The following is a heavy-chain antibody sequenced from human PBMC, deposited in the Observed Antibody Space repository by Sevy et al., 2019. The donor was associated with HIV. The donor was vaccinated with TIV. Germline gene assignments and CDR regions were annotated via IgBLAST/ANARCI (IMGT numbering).Heavy chain of an antibody. CDR2: LDNSGDNT. V-gene: IGHV3-23*01. CDR1: GFTFDNYA. J-gene: IGHJ4*02. Sequence: GGSLRLSCAASGFTFDNYAMTWVRQTPWKGLEWVSTLDNSGDNTYNADSVKGRFTISRDNSKNTRYLQMDSLRAEDTAIYYCAKAGGGWNYFDYSGQVTLVTVSS. CDR3: AKAGGGWNYFDY. D-gene: IGHD6-19*01.